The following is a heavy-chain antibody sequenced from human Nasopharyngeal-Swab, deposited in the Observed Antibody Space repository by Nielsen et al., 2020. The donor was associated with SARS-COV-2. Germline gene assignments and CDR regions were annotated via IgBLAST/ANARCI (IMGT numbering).Heavy chain of an antibody. CDR3: ERGRLSNYYGMDV. D-gene: IGHD3-16*02. CDR2: MNPNSGNT. Sequence: VRQMPGKGLEWMGWMNPNSGNTGYAQKFQGRVTMTRNTSISTAYMELSSLRSEDTAVYYCERGRLSNYYGMDVWGQGTTVTVSS. V-gene: IGHV1-8*01. J-gene: IGHJ6*02.